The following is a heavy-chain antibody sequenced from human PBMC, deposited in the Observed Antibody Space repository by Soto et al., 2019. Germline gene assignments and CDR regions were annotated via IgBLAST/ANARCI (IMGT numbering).Heavy chain of an antibody. V-gene: IGHV3-23*01. CDR2: ITNTGGDT. J-gene: IGHJ4*02. CDR3: ARASGESYPGSRVFDS. Sequence: AGGSLRLSCAASGFTFSSNAMSWVRQAPGKGLEWVSVITNTGGDTLYADSVKGRFTISRDNSKNTLYLQMNSLRAEDTAIYYCARASGESYPGSRVFDSWGQGTRVTASS. D-gene: IGHD3-10*01. CDR1: GFTFSSNA.